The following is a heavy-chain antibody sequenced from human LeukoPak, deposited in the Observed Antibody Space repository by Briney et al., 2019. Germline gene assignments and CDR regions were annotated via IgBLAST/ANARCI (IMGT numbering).Heavy chain of an antibody. Sequence: GGSLRLSCAASGFTFSTFGMHWVRQAPGKGLEWVADISYDGSDKYYADSVKGRFTISRDNSKNTLFLQINSLRPEDTAVYYCARDYTGGWNDYWGQGTLVTVSS. D-gene: IGHD7-27*01. CDR2: ISYDGSDK. CDR1: GFTFSTFG. CDR3: ARDYTGGWNDY. V-gene: IGHV3-30*03. J-gene: IGHJ4*02.